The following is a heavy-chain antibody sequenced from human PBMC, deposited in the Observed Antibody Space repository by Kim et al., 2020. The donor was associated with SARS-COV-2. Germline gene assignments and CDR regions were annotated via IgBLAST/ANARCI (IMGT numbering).Heavy chain of an antibody. Sequence: GGSLRLSCAASGFTFSSYDMHWVRQATGKGLEWVSAIGTAGDTYYPGSVKGRFTISRENAKNSLYLQMNSLRAGDTAVYYCARFGGGSSSPYPNWYFDLWGRGTLVTVSS. D-gene: IGHD3-16*01. J-gene: IGHJ2*01. CDR3: ARFGGGSSSPYPNWYFDL. V-gene: IGHV3-13*01. CDR1: GFTFSSYD. CDR2: IGTAGDT.